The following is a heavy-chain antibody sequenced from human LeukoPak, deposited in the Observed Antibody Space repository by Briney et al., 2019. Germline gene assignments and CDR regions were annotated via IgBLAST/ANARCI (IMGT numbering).Heavy chain of an antibody. V-gene: IGHV3-7*01. J-gene: IGHJ4*02. D-gene: IGHD6-19*01. CDR3: ARDRGSSGWYEFDY. CDR1: GFTSSNYW. CDR2: IKQDGSEK. Sequence: GGSLRLSCAASGFTSSNYWMRWVRQAPRKGLEWVANIKQDGSEKYYVDSVKGRFTISRDNAKNSLYLQMNSLRAEDTAVYYCARDRGSSGWYEFDYWGQGTLVTVSS.